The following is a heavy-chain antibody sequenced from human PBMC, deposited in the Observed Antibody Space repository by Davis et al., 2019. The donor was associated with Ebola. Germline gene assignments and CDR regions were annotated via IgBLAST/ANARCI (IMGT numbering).Heavy chain of an antibody. CDR1: GFTFSRYG. V-gene: IGHV3-33*08. D-gene: IGHD6-13*01. Sequence: GESLKISCAASGFTFSRYGMHWVRQAPGKGLEWVAFIWYDGRNSHYIDSVKGRFTIPRDNSKNTLYLQMNSLRAEDTAVYYCARVGTDLFDYWGQGTLVTVSS. CDR3: ARVGTDLFDY. J-gene: IGHJ4*02. CDR2: IWYDGRNS.